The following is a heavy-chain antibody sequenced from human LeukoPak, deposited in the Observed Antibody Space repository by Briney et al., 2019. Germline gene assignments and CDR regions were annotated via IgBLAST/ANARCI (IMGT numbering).Heavy chain of an antibody. D-gene: IGHD4-17*01. Sequence: PGGSLRLSSAASGFSFSSYAMSWVRQAPGKGLEWVSSISDNGGSTYYADSVKGRFTISRDNAKNSLYLQMNSLRAEDTAVYYCGSYGDYDFGNWFDPWGQGTLVTVSS. CDR3: GSYGDYDFGNWFDP. CDR2: ISDNGGST. J-gene: IGHJ5*02. V-gene: IGHV3-23*01. CDR1: GFSFSSYA.